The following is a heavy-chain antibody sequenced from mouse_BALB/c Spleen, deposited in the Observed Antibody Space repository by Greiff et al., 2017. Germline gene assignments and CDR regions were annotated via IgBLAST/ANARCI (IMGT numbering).Heavy chain of an antibody. D-gene: IGHD1-1*01. Sequence: VQVVESGPGLVAPSQTLSITCTVSGFSLTSYGVHWVRQPPGKGLEWLGVIWAGGSTNYNSALMSRLSISKDNSKSQVFLKMNSLKTDETAMYYCARDYYGSWYLDVWGAGTTVTVSS. CDR1: GFSLTSYG. J-gene: IGHJ1*01. V-gene: IGHV2-9*02. CDR2: IWAGGST. CDR3: ARDYYGSWYLDV.